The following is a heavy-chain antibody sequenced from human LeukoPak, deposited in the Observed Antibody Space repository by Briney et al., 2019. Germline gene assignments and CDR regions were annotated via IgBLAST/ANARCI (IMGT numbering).Heavy chain of an antibody. CDR3: ARRPYYYDSSGYYYDY. CDR2: ISSSSSYI. CDR1: GFTFSSYS. J-gene: IGHJ4*02. Sequence: GGSLRLSCAASGFTFSSYSMNWVRQAPGKGLEWVSSISSSSSYIYYADSVKGRFTISRDNVKNSLYLQMNSLRAEDTAVYYCARRPYYYDSSGYYYDYWGQGTLVTVSS. D-gene: IGHD3-22*01. V-gene: IGHV3-21*01.